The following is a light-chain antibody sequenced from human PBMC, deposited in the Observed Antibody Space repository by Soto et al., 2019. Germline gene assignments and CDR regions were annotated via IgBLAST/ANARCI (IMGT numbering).Light chain of an antibody. V-gene: IGKV3-20*01. J-gene: IGKJ4*01. CDR1: HTISSSY. CDR2: GIS. Sequence: EIVLTQSPGTLSLSPGERATLSCRASHTISSSYLAWYQQKPGQAPRLLMYGISRRATGIPDRFSGSGSGTDFTLTITRLEPEDFAVYYCQQYGSSALTFGGGTKV. CDR3: QQYGSSALT.